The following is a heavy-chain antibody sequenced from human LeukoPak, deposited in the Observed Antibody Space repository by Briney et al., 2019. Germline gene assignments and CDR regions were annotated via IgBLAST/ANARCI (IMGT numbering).Heavy chain of an antibody. CDR2: IWYDGSNK. V-gene: IGHV3-33*01. CDR1: GFTFSSYG. Sequence: GRSLRLSCAASGFTFSSYGMHWVRQAPGKGLEWVAVIWYDGSNKYYADSVKGRFTISRDNSKNTLYLQMNSLRAEDTAVYYCARDQAVTTVNWFDPWGRGTLVTVSS. CDR3: ARDQAVTTVNWFDP. J-gene: IGHJ5*02. D-gene: IGHD4-17*01.